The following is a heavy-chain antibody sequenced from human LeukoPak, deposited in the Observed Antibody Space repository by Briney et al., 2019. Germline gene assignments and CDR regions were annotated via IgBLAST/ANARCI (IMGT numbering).Heavy chain of an antibody. D-gene: IGHD2-2*01. J-gene: IGHJ4*02. V-gene: IGHV1-3*01. Sequence: VASVKVSCKASGYTFTSYAMHWVRQAPGQRLEWMGWINAGNGNTKYSQKFQGRVTITRDTSASTAYMELSSLRSEDTAVYYCALIPYCTTATCYYFDYWGQGTLVTVSS. CDR3: ALIPYCTTATCYYFDY. CDR2: INAGNGNT. CDR1: GYTFTSYA.